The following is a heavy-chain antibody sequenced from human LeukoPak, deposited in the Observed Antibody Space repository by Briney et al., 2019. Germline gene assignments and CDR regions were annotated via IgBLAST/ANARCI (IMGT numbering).Heavy chain of an antibody. D-gene: IGHD2-15*01. V-gene: IGHV3-23*01. J-gene: IGHJ4*02. CDR1: GFTFSSYG. Sequence: GRSLRLSCAASGFTFSSYGMHWVRQAPGKGLEWVSGISGGGGNTDYADSVKGRFTISSDNSKNTLYLQMNSLRVEDTAVYYCAKDQLGYCSGGSCYIEFWGQGTLVTVSS. CDR2: ISGGGGNT. CDR3: AKDQLGYCSGGSCYIEF.